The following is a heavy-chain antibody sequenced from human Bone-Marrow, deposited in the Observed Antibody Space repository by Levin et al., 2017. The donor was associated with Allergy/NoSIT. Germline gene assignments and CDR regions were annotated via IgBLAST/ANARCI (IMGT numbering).Heavy chain of an antibody. CDR2: LSYDGIDK. Sequence: GGSLRLSCAASGFTFNSYAMHWVRQAPGKGLEWVALLSYDGIDKYYADSVKGRFSVSRDVSQNTLYLQMNSLRPEDAAVYYCAQVSLAYGLRYVDLEHWGQGTLVTVSS. CDR1: GFTFNSYA. J-gene: IGHJ5*02. V-gene: IGHV3-30*18. D-gene: IGHD3-10*01. CDR3: AQVSLAYGLRYVDLEH.